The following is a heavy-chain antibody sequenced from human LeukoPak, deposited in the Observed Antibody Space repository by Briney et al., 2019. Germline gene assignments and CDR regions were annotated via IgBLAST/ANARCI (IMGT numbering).Heavy chain of an antibody. CDR1: GYTFTSYG. J-gene: IGHJ6*03. CDR2: ISAYNGNT. Sequence: ASVTVSCKASGYTFTSYGISWVRQAPGQGLEWMGWISAYNGNTNYAQKLQGRVTMTTDTSTSTAYVELRSLRSDDTAVYYCARATGTRTYYYYYYMDVWGKGTTVTVSS. D-gene: IGHD1-1*01. V-gene: IGHV1-18*01. CDR3: ARATGTRTYYYYYYMDV.